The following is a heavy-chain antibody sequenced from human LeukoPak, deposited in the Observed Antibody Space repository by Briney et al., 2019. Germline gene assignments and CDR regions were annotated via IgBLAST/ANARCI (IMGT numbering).Heavy chain of an antibody. J-gene: IGHJ6*03. D-gene: IGHD1-26*01. CDR3: ANDQPQLGGADQYYYYDYCMDV. CDR2: FDPKDGET. V-gene: IGHV1-24*01. Sequence: ASVKVSCKVSGYTLTGLSMHWVRQAPGKGLEWMGGFDPKDGETIYAQKFQGRVTMTEDTSTDTAYMELSSLRSEDTAVYYCANDQPQLGGADQYYYYDYCMDVWGKGTTVTVSS. CDR1: GYTLTGLS.